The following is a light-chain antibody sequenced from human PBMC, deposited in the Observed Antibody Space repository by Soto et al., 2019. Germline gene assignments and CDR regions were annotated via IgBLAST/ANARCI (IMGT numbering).Light chain of an antibody. CDR3: PQRSNWPPTWT. CDR2: HAS. V-gene: IGKV3-11*01. CDR1: QSVSSY. J-gene: IGKJ1*01. Sequence: EIVLTQSPATLSLSPGERATLSCRASQSVSSYLAWYQQKPGQAPRLLIYHASNRATGIPARFSGSGSGTAFTLTISSLEPEDFAVSYCPQRSNWPPTWTFGQGTKVEIK.